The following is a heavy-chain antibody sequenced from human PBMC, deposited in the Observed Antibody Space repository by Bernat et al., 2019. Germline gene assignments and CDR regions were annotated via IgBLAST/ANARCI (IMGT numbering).Heavy chain of an antibody. V-gene: IGHV3-23*01. CDR1: GFTFSSYA. Sequence: EVQLLESGGGLVQPGGSLRLSCAASGFTFSSYAMSWVRQAPGKGLEWVSAISGSGGSTYYADSVKGRFTISRDNSKNTLYLQMNSLRAEDTAVYYCAKTGRFMVRGVIIPSDYGGQGPLVPFSS. J-gene: IGHJ4*02. CDR3: AKTGRFMVRGVIIPSDY. D-gene: IGHD3-10*01. CDR2: ISGSGGST.